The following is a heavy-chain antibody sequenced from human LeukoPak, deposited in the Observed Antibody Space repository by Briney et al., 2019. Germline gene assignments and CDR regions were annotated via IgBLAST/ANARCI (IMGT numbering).Heavy chain of an antibody. CDR1: GYTLTAHY. V-gene: IGHV1-2*02. Sequence: ASVQVSCKASGYTLTAHYIHWVRQAPGQGLEWMGWINPNSGGTNYAQKFQGRVTMTRDTSISTAYMELSGLRSDDTAVFYCARNTYYYDNSAGTFDFWGQGTLVTVSS. CDR3: ARNTYYYDNSAGTFDF. CDR2: INPNSGGT. D-gene: IGHD3-22*01. J-gene: IGHJ4*02.